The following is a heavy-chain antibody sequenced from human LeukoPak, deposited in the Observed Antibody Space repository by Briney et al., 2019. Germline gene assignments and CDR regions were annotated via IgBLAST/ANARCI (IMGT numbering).Heavy chain of an antibody. D-gene: IGHD5-18*01. CDR3: ARGLGRIQLWLGY. CDR2: INHSGST. J-gene: IGHJ4*02. CDR1: GGSLSGYY. Sequence: SETLSLTCAVYGGSLSGYYWSWIRQPPGKGLEWIGEINHSGSTNYNPSLKSRVTISVDTSKNQFSLKLSSVTAADTAVYYCARGLGRIQLWLGYWGQGTLVTVST. V-gene: IGHV4-34*01.